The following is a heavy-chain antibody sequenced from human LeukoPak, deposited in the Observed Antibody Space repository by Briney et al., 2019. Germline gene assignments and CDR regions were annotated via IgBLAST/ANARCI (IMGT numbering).Heavy chain of an antibody. D-gene: IGHD3-16*01. J-gene: IGHJ6*02. CDR2: IGSNSGDT. CDR3: ARLGYYYGLAV. Sequence: ASVKVSCKTSGYTFTGYCIHWMRQASGQGLEWMGWIGSNSGDTNYAQKFQGRVTMTRDTSLSTAYMELSRLRSDDTAVYYCARLGYYYGLAVGGQGTTVTVSS. CDR1: GYTFTGYC. V-gene: IGHV1-2*02.